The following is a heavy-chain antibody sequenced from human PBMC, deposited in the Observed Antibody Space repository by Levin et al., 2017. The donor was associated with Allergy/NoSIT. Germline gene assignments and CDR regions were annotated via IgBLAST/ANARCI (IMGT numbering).Heavy chain of an antibody. Sequence: AASVKVSCKASGGTFSSYGISWVRQAPGQGLEWMGGIIPMFGTSNYAQNFQGRVTITADTSTSTAYMELSSLRSDDTAVYYCARVADSVMVVGGTGPWFDPWGQGTLVTVSS. V-gene: IGHV1-69*06. CDR1: GGTFSSYG. D-gene: IGHD2-15*01. CDR3: ARVADSVMVVGGTGPWFDP. CDR2: IIPMFGTS. J-gene: IGHJ5*02.